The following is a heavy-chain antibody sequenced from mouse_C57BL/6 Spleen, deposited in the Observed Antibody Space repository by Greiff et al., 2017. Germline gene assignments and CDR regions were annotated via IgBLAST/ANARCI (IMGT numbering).Heavy chain of an antibody. CDR3: ARALDSSCYGY. Sequence: QVQLQQPGAELVKPGASVKLSCKASGSTFTSYWMPWVKQRPGQGLEWIGEIDPSDSYTNYNQKFKGKATLTVETTSSTAYMQLSSLTSEDSAVYYCARALDSSCYGYWGQGTTRTVSS. J-gene: IGHJ2*01. V-gene: IGHV1-50*01. CDR2: IDPSDSYT. D-gene: IGHD3-2*02. CDR1: GSTFTSYW.